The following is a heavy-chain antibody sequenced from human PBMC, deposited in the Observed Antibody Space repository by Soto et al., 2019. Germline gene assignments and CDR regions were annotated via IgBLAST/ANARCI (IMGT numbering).Heavy chain of an antibody. CDR2: IYYSGST. CDR3: ARHFTYSSSWYWFDP. CDR1: GGSISSGGYY. Sequence: SETLSLTCTVSGGSISSGGYYWSWIRQHPGKGLEWIGYIYYSGSTYYNPSLKSRVTISVDTSKNQFSLKLSSVTAADTAVYYRARHFTYSSSWYWFDPWGQGTLVTSPQ. D-gene: IGHD6-13*01. J-gene: IGHJ5*02. V-gene: IGHV4-31*03.